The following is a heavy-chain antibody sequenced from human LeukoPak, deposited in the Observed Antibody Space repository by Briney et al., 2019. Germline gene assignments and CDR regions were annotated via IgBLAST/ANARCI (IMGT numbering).Heavy chain of an antibody. V-gene: IGHV4-39*01. Sequence: SETLSLTCTVWGGSISSSSYYWGWIRQPPGKGLEWIGSIYYSGSTYYNPSLKSRVTISVDTSKNQFSLKLSSVTAADTAVYYCARSYYDSSGYPDAFDIWGQGTMVTVSS. D-gene: IGHD3-22*01. CDR3: ARSYYDSSGYPDAFDI. CDR2: IYYSGST. CDR1: GGSISSSSYY. J-gene: IGHJ3*02.